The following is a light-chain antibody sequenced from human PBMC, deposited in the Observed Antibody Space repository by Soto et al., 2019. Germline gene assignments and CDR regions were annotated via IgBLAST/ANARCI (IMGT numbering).Light chain of an antibody. CDR1: QSISSY. CDR2: YAS. Sequence: DIQMTQSPSSLSASVVDRITITCRASQSISSYLNWYQQKAGKTPKLLIHYASTLQSEVPSRFSGSGCGTDFTLTISSLLPEDFWTYCGPQSYTTPPYTFGQGTRLAIK. V-gene: IGKV1-39*01. J-gene: IGKJ2*01. CDR3: PQSYTTPPYT.